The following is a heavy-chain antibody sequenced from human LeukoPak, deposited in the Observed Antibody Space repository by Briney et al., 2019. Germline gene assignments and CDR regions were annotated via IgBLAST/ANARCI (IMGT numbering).Heavy chain of an antibody. Sequence: GGSLRLSCAASGFTFSGYSMNWVRQAPGKGLEWVSYISKSGGDTKYADSVKGRFTISRDNAKNSPYLQMNSLRADDTAVYYCARVRQSGSPLDYWGQGTLVTVSS. J-gene: IGHJ4*02. CDR3: ARVRQSGSPLDY. CDR2: ISKSGGDT. CDR1: GFTFSGYS. D-gene: IGHD1-26*01. V-gene: IGHV3-21*05.